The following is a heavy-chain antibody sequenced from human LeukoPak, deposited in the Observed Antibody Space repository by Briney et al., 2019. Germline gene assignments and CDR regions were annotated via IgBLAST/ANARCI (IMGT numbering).Heavy chain of an antibody. CDR2: ISGNSITT. CDR3: AREPKGRGSYYYPFDY. D-gene: IGHD1-26*01. Sequence: NPGGSLRLSCAASGFTYSISAMSWVRQAPGKGLEWVATISGNSITTYYADSLKGRITISRDNARSSLYLQMNSLRAEDTAVYYCAREPKGRGSYYYPFDYWGQGTLVTVSA. V-gene: IGHV3-21*01. CDR1: GFTYSISA. J-gene: IGHJ4*02.